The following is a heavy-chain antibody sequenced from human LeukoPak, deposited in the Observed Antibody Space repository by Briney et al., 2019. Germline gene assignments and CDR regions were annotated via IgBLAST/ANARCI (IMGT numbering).Heavy chain of an antibody. CDR2: IRSKAYGGTT. CDR3: PSDGTASCSGY. Sequence: GGSLRLSCTASGFIFGVFAMSWVRQAPGKGLEWVGCIRSKAYGGTTEYAASVKGRFTISRDDSKSIAYLQMNSLKTEATAVFHFPSDGTASCSGYWGQGTLVTVSS. V-gene: IGHV3-49*04. J-gene: IGHJ4*02. CDR1: GFIFGVFA. D-gene: IGHD3-10*01.